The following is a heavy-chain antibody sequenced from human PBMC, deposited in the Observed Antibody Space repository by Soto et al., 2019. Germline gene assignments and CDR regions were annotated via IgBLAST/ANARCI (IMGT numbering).Heavy chain of an antibody. D-gene: IGHD4-17*01. V-gene: IGHV5-51*03. J-gene: IGHJ6*02. CDR1: GDSFNSNW. CDR3: ARRSAVTTFYFYGMDV. CDR2: IYPIDSDT. Sequence: PGESLKISCKVSGDSFNSNWIAWVLQRPGRGLDWMGIIYPIDSDTRYSPSFQGQVTISVDRSVNSAFLQWRSLKASDTATYYCARRSAVTTFYFYGMDVWGQGTTVTVYS.